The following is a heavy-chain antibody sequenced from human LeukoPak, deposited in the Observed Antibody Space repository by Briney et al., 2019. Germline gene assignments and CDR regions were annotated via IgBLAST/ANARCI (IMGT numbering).Heavy chain of an antibody. D-gene: IGHD6-13*01. J-gene: IGHJ4*02. CDR1: GFTFSSYS. CDR3: ARAGDSSSWYYFDY. Sequence: GGSLRLSCAASGFTFSSYSVNWVRQAPGKGLEWVSSISSSSSYIYYADSVKGRFTISRDNAKNSLYLQMNSLRAEDTAVYYCARAGDSSSWYYFDYWGQGTLVTVSS. V-gene: IGHV3-21*01. CDR2: ISSSSSYI.